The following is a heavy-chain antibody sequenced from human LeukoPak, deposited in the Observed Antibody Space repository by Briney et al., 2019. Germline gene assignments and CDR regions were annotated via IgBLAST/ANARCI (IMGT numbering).Heavy chain of an antibody. CDR2: IFYSGST. D-gene: IGHD2-21*02. Sequence: SETLSLTCTVSSGSISTSNYYWGWVRQPPGKALEWIGNIFYSGSTYYSPSLKSRVTISLDTSRNQFSLKLNSVTAADTAVYYCARERPRYCGGDCYSYPFDYWGQGTLVTVSS. V-gene: IGHV4-39*07. J-gene: IGHJ4*02. CDR3: ARERPRYCGGDCYSYPFDY. CDR1: SGSISTSNYY.